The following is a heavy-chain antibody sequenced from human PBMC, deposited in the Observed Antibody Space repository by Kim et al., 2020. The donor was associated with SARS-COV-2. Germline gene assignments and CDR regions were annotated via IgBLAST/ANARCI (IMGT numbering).Heavy chain of an antibody. CDR1: GGSISSSSYY. V-gene: IGHV4-39*07. Sequence: SETLSLTCTVSGGSISSSSYYWGWIRQPPGKGLEWIGSIYYSGSTYYNPSLKSRVTISVDTSKNQFSLKLSSVTAADTAVYYCARGVSSGFPYYYYYGMDVWGQGTTVTVSS. CDR2: IYYSGST. D-gene: IGHD6-19*01. J-gene: IGHJ6*02. CDR3: ARGVSSGFPYYYYYGMDV.